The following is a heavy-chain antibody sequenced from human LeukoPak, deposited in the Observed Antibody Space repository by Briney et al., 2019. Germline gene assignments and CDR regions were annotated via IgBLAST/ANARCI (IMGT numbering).Heavy chain of an antibody. CDR3: ARSPTRLGELYYYYGMDV. CDR2: IIPIFGTA. J-gene: IGHJ6*02. V-gene: IGHV1-69*13. Sequence: SVKVSCKASGGTFSSYAISWVRQAPGQGLEWMGGIIPIFGTANYAQKFQGRVTITADESTSTAYMELSSLRSEDTAVYYCARSPTRLGELYYYYGMDVWGQGTTVTVSS. CDR1: GGTFSSYA. D-gene: IGHD3-16*01.